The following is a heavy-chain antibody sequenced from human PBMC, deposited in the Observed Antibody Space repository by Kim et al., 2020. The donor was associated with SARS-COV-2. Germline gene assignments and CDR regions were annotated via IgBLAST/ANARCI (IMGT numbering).Heavy chain of an antibody. CDR2: P. D-gene: IGHD1-26*01. J-gene: IGHJ4*02. CDR3: ARERVGATFDY. Sequence: PTYAQGFTGRFFFSLDSSVSKAYLQSSSLKAEDTAVYYCARERVGATFDYWGQGTLVTVSS. V-gene: IGHV7-4-1*02.